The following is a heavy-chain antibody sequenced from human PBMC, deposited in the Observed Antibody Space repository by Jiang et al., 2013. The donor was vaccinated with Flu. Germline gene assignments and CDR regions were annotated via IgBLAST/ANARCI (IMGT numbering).Heavy chain of an antibody. CDR1: GGSISSGGNY. Sequence: SGPGLVKPSRTLSLTCTVSGGSISSGGNYWTWIRQHPEKGLEWIGYISDRGSTYYNPSLKSRLNMSADTSKNQFSLKLSSVTAADTAVYYCARAQQSAYYYAMDVWG. J-gene: IGHJ6*01. CDR3: ARAQQSAYYYAMDV. D-gene: IGHD6-13*01. V-gene: IGHV4-31*03. CDR2: ISDRGST.